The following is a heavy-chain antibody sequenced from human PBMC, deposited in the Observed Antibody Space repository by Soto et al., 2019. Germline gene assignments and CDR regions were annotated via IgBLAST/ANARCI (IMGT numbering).Heavy chain of an antibody. V-gene: IGHV4-61*03. CDR2: IYYSGST. CDR3: AREGGYDAPDWRIPRIDY. D-gene: IGHD5-12*01. Sequence: SQTLSLPCTVSGGSVSSGSYYWSWIRQPPGKGLEWIGFIYYSGSTNYNPSLKSRVTISVDTSKNHFSLNLSSVTAADTAVYYCAREGGYDAPDWRIPRIDYWGQGTLVTVSS. CDR1: GGSVSSGSYY. J-gene: IGHJ4*02.